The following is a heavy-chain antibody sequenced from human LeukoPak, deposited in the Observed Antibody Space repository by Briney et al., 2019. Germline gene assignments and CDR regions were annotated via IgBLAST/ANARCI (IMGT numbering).Heavy chain of an antibody. J-gene: IGHJ4*02. V-gene: IGHV4-34*01. CDR2: INHSEST. Sequence: SETLSVTCAVYGGPFSGYYWTWIRQPPGKGLEWIGEINHSESTNYNPSLKSRVTISVDTSKNQFSLKLSSVTAADTAVYYCARRVDYYGSGSAPCAFYFDYWGLGNMVAVSS. CDR3: ARRVDYYGSGSAPCAFYFDY. D-gene: IGHD3-10*01. CDR1: GGPFSGYY.